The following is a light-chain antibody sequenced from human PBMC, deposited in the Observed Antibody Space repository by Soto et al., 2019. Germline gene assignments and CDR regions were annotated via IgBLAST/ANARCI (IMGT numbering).Light chain of an antibody. V-gene: IGKV3-11*01. CDR2: DAS. CDR3: QQYNNWPS. CDR1: QSVSSA. J-gene: IGKJ5*01. Sequence: EIVLTQSPVTLSWSPGERATLSCRASQSVSSALVWYRQKPGLAPRPLISDASSTATGVPATFSGSGSGTDFTLTIRSLEPEGFAVYFCQQYNNWPSFGQGTRLEIK.